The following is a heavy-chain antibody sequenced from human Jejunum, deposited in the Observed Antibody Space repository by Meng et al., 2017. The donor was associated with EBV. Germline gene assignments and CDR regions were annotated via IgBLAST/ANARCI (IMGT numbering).Heavy chain of an antibody. V-gene: IGHV3-74*01. J-gene: IGHJ4*02. CDR1: GFTFSNSW. CDR3: VRGGLGPWY. CDR2: IDTDGSTT. D-gene: IGHD3/OR15-3a*01. Sequence: GEWGGSGGGLVPPGGSLRLSCAASGFTFSNSWMHWLRQAPGKGLVWVSHIDTDGSTTNYAGSVKGRFTISRDNAKNTLSLQMNSLRVEDTAVYYCVRGGLGPWYWGQGTLVTVSS.